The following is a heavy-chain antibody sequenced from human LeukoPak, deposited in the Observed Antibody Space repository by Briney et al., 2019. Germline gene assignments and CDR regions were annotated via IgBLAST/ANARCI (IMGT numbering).Heavy chain of an antibody. CDR2: IIPIFGTA. D-gene: IGHD4-23*01. J-gene: IGHJ6*02. CDR1: GGTFSSYA. Sequence: GSSVKVSCKASGGTFSSYAISWVRLAPGQGLEWMGGIIPIFGTANYAQKFQGRVTITADESTSTAYMELSSLRSEDTAVYYCARVVTGGMDVWGQGTTVTVSS. V-gene: IGHV1-69*01. CDR3: ARVVTGGMDV.